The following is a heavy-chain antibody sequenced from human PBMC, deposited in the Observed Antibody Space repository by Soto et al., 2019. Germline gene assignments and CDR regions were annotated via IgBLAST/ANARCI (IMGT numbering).Heavy chain of an antibody. J-gene: IGHJ4*01. D-gene: IGHD6-19*01. Sequence: GGSLRLSCAASGFTFSSYWMSWVRQAPGKGLEWVANIKQDGSEKYYVDSVKGRFTLSRDNAQNSLQLQMNSLRTEETAIYFCARVAYGNGWIFDHWGQGTLVTVSS. CDR3: ARVAYGNGWIFDH. CDR1: GFTFSSYW. V-gene: IGHV3-7*01. CDR2: IKQDGSEK.